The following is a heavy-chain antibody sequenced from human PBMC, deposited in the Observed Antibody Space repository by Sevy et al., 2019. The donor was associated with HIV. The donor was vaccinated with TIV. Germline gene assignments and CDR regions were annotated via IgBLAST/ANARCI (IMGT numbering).Heavy chain of an antibody. D-gene: IGHD5-18*01. CDR2: INPNSGGT. CDR1: GYTFTGYY. J-gene: IGHJ3*02. V-gene: IGHV1-2*02. Sequence: ASVKVSCKASGYTFTGYYMHWVRQAPGQGLEWMGWINPNSGGTNYAQKFQGRVTMTRDTSISTAYMELSRLRSDDTAVYYCARGGRGYSYGWAFDIWGQGTMVTVSS. CDR3: ARGGRGYSYGWAFDI.